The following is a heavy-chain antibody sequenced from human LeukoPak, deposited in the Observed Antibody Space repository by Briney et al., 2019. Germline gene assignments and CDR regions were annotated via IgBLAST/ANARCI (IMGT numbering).Heavy chain of an antibody. CDR3: ARVLFYGSGSYYEGGAFDI. CDR2: ISNSSSDI. CDR1: GFIFSDSY. J-gene: IGHJ3*02. V-gene: IGHV3-11*05. Sequence: PGGSLRLSCAASGFIFSDSYMTWIRQAPGKGLEWISYISNSSSDINYADSVKGRFTISRDDAKNSLYLQMNSLGAEDTAVYYCARVLFYGSGSYYEGGAFDIWGQGTMVTVSS. D-gene: IGHD3-10*01.